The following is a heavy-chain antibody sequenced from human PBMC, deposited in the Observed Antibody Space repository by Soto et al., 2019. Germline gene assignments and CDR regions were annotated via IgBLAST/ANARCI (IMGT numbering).Heavy chain of an antibody. CDR3: ASDVWYSYGSYFDY. CDR1: GFTFSSYG. V-gene: IGHV3-33*01. D-gene: IGHD5-18*01. J-gene: IGHJ4*02. Sequence: GGSLRLSCAASGFTFSSYGMHWVRQAPGKGLEWVAVIWYDGSNKYYADSVKGRFTISRDNSKNTLYLQMNSLRAEDTAVYYCASDVWYSYGSYFDYWGQGTLVIGSA. CDR2: IWYDGSNK.